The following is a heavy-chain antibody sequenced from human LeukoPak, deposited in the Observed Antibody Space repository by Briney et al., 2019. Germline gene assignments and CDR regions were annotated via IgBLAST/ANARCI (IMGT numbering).Heavy chain of an antibody. CDR1: GGSISSYY. CDR3: ARMYSSSWYVVFDY. Sequence: SETLSLTCTVSGGSISSYYWSWIRQPPGKGLEWIGYIYYSGSTNYNPSLKSRVTISVDTSKNQFSLKLSSVTAADTAVYYCARMYSSSWYVVFDYWGQGTLVTVSS. CDR2: IYYSGST. D-gene: IGHD6-13*01. V-gene: IGHV4-59*01. J-gene: IGHJ4*02.